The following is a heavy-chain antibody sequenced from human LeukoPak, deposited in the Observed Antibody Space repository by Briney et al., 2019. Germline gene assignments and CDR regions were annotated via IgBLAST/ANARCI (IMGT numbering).Heavy chain of an antibody. V-gene: IGHV3-21*01. D-gene: IGHD6-13*01. Sequence: GALRLFWSGSWFPFRSYSMNWGRPAPGEGLEWGSSLSSSSSYIYYADSVKGRFTISRDNAKNSLYLQMNSLRAEDTAVYYCARDDSSSWYYMYYFDYWGQGTLVTVSS. CDR3: ARDDSSSWYYMYYFDY. CDR2: LSSSSSYI. CDR1: WFPFRSYS. J-gene: IGHJ4*02.